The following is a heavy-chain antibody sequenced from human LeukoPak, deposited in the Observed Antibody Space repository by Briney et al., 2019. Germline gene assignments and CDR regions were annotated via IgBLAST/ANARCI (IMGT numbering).Heavy chain of an antibody. Sequence: PGGSLRLSCAASGFTFSSYAMHWVRQAPGKGLEWVAVISYDGSNKYYADSVKGRFTISRDNSKNTLYLQMNSLRAEDTAVYYCASPQGYGDYVGPKPWYYGMDVWGQGTTVTVSS. D-gene: IGHD4-17*01. CDR2: ISYDGSNK. J-gene: IGHJ6*02. CDR3: ASPQGYGDYVGPKPWYYGMDV. CDR1: GFTFSSYA. V-gene: IGHV3-30-3*01.